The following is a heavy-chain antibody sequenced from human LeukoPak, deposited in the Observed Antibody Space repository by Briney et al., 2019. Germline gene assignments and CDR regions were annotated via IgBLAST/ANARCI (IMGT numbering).Heavy chain of an antibody. D-gene: IGHD1-26*01. Sequence: SETLSLTCTVSGGSISSYYWSWIRQPPGKGLEWIGYIYYSGSTNYNPSLKSRVTISVDTSKNQFSLKLSSVTAADTVVYYCARVTRSGSYYYYYGMDVWGQGTTVTVSS. V-gene: IGHV4-59*01. J-gene: IGHJ6*02. CDR2: IYYSGST. CDR3: ARVTRSGSYYYYYGMDV. CDR1: GGSISSYY.